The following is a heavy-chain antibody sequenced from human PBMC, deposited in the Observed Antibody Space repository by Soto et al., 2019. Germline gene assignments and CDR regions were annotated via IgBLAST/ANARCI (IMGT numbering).Heavy chain of an antibody. Sequence: KQSQTLSLTCAISGDSVSSNSAAWNWIRQSPSRGLEWLGRTYYRSKWYNDYAVSVKSRITINPDTSKNQFSLQLNSVTPEETAVYYCARDAGGLKGTRYNWNYLDWFDPWGQGTLVTVSS. J-gene: IGHJ5*02. CDR3: ARDAGGLKGTRYNWNYLDWFDP. CDR1: GDSVSSNSAA. CDR2: TYYRSKWYN. D-gene: IGHD1-7*01. V-gene: IGHV6-1*01.